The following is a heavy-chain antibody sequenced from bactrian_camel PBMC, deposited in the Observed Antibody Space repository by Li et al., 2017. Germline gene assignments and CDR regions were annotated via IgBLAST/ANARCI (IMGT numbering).Heavy chain of an antibody. J-gene: IGHJ4*01. D-gene: IGHD2*01. CDR2: ISSDSST. CDR1: GSTYSYRNARGC. V-gene: IGHV3S67*01. CDR3: ASDRGSCGDGWRLRRGRFDY. Sequence: VQLVESGGGEVQAGGSLRLTCAASGSTYSYRNARGCMGWYRQAPECELVSTISSDSSTYYADSVKGRFTISKDLSTNTLYLEMNTLRPEDSAKYYCASDRGSCGDGWRLRRGRFDYYGQGTQVTVS.